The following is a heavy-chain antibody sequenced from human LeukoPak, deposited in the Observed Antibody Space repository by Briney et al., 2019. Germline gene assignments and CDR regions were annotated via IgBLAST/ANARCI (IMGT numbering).Heavy chain of an antibody. CDR2: ISGSGGST. CDR1: GFTFSSYA. Sequence: GGSLRLSCVGPGFTFSSYAMSWVRQAPGKGLEWVSAISGSGGSTYYADSVKGRFTISRDNSKNTLYLQMNSLRAEDTAVYYCAKSWNYDILTGYSWGQGTLVTVSS. J-gene: IGHJ4*02. D-gene: IGHD3-9*01. CDR3: AKSWNYDILTGYS. V-gene: IGHV3-23*01.